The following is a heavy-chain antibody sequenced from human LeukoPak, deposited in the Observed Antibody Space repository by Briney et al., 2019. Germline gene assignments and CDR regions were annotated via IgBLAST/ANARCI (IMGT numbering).Heavy chain of an antibody. CDR1: GFSFTNYN. J-gene: IGHJ4*02. D-gene: IGHD3-9*01. CDR2: ISISGSYI. CDR3: TTQRSDWFNFDY. Sequence: GGSLRLSCAASGFSFTNYNMNWVRQAPGKGLEWVSSISISGSYIYYPDSLKGRFTISRDNAKNSLYLQMNSLRAEDTAIYYCTTQRSDWFNFDYWGQGNLVTVSS. V-gene: IGHV3-21*04.